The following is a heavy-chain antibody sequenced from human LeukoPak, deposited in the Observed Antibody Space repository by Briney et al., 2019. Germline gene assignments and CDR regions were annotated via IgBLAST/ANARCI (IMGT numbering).Heavy chain of an antibody. J-gene: IGHJ4*02. CDR3: ASCSSSWLCPDL. CDR2: INHSGST. Sequence: PSETLSLTCAVSGGTFSGYYWSWIRQPPGKGLEWIGEINHSGSTNYNPSRKSRVTISVDTSKSQFSLKLSSVTAADTAVYYCASCSSSWLCPDLWGQGTLVTVSS. D-gene: IGHD6-13*01. CDR1: GGTFSGYY. V-gene: IGHV4-34*01.